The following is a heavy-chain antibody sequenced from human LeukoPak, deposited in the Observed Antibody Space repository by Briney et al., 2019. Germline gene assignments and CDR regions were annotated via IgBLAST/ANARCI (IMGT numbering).Heavy chain of an antibody. CDR3: ANGLRFLEWLSFDY. V-gene: IGHV3-23*01. D-gene: IGHD3-3*01. J-gene: IGHJ4*02. CDR1: AFTFSNYA. Sequence: GGSLRLSCVDSAFTFSNYAMSWVRQAPWKGLEWVSAISGSGGSTYYADSVKDRFTISRDNSKNTLYLQMNSLRAEDTAVYYCANGLRFLEWLSFDYWGQGTLVTVSS. CDR2: ISGSGGST.